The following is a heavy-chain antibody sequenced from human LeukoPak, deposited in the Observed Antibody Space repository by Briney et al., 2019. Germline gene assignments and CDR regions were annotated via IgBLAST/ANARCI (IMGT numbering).Heavy chain of an antibody. D-gene: IGHD1-7*01. CDR1: GFTFSSYG. Sequence: GRSLRLSCAASGFTFSSYGMHWVRQAPGKGLEWVAVISYDGSNKYYADSVKGRFTISRDNSKNTLYLQMNSLRAEDTAVYYCARVGSGTTWSYFDYWGQGTLVTVSS. CDR2: ISYDGSNK. J-gene: IGHJ4*02. CDR3: ARVGSGTTWSYFDY. V-gene: IGHV3-30*03.